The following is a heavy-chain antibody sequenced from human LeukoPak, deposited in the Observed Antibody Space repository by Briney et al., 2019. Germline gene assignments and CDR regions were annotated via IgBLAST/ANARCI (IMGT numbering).Heavy chain of an antibody. CDR3: AKGGLLVASFDY. J-gene: IGHJ4*02. Sequence: PGGSLRLSCAASDFSFITYAMSWVRQAPGKGLEWVSTISGGGDATYYADSVKGRFTISRDNSKNTLYLQMNSLRAEDTAVYYCAKGGLLVASFDYWGQGTLVTVSS. CDR2: ISGGGDAT. CDR1: DFSFITYA. D-gene: IGHD5-12*01. V-gene: IGHV3-23*01.